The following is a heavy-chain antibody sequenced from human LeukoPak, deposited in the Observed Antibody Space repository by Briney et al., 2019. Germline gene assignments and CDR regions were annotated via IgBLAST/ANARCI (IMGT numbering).Heavy chain of an antibody. V-gene: IGHV3-11*01. D-gene: IGHD1-26*01. J-gene: IGHJ4*02. Sequence: GGSLRLSCAASGFTFNDYYMSWIRQAPGKGLEWVSYMSSSGYTIYYADSVEGRFTISRDNAKNSLYLQMNSLRAEDTAVYYCARVRVGPTDYFAYGGREPWVTVSS. CDR1: GFTFNDYY. CDR3: ARVRVGPTDYFAY. CDR2: MSSSGYTI.